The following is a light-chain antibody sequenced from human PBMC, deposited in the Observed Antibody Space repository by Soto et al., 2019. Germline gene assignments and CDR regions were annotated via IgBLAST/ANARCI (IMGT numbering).Light chain of an antibody. Sequence: QSAPTQPASGSGSPGQSITISCTGTNNDVGGYNYVSWYQQHPGKAPKLMIYEVSNQPSGVSNRFSGSKSGNTASLTISGLQAEDEADYYCSSYARSRSRSVVFGGGTKLTLL. J-gene: IGLJ2*01. V-gene: IGLV2-14*01. CDR3: SSYARSRSRSVV. CDR1: NNDVGGYNY. CDR2: EVS.